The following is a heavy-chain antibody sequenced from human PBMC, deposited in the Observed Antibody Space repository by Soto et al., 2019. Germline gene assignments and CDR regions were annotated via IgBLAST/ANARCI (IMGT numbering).Heavy chain of an antibody. J-gene: IGHJ6*03. D-gene: IGHD2-2*01. CDR2: IYDSGST. CDR1: GGSISSSSYY. CDR3: ARLARYQLPYDYYYMDV. Sequence: QLQLQESGPGLFKPSETLSLTCPVSGGSISSSSYYWGWIRQPPGKGPEWIGSIYDSGSTYYNPSLKSGVTIAVDTSKKQCSLKLGSVSAADMAVYYCARLARYQLPYDYYYMDVWGKGTTVIVSS. V-gene: IGHV4-39*01.